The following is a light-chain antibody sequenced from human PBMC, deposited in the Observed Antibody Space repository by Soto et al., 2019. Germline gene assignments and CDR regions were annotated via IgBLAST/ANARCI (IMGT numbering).Light chain of an antibody. CDR1: PDISNY. J-gene: IGKJ4*01. Sequence: DIQMTQSPSSLSASVGDRVTITCQASPDISNYLNWYLQKPGKAPKLLIYDASNLETGVPSRFSGSGSVTDCTFAISSLQPEESATYCCQQYDNLPLTVGGGTKVEIK. CDR2: DAS. CDR3: QQYDNLPLT. V-gene: IGKV1-33*01.